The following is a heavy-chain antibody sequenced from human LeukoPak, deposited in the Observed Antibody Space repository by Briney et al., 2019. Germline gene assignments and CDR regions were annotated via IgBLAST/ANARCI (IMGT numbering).Heavy chain of an antibody. CDR1: GDSISSDY. Sequence: PSETLSLTCTVSGDSISSDYWGWGRQPPGKVLEWIGSIYYSGSTHYNPSLKSRVTISVDTSKNQFSLKLSSVTAADTAVYYCARGKGSRDGAFDIWGQGTMVTVSS. CDR3: ARGKGSRDGAFDI. CDR2: IYYSGST. J-gene: IGHJ3*02. D-gene: IGHD3-10*01. V-gene: IGHV4-39*07.